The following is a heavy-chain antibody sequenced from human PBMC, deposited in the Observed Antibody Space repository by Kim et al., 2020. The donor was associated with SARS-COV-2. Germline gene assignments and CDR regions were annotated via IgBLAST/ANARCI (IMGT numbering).Heavy chain of an antibody. V-gene: IGHV1-2*02. Sequence: ASVKVSCKASGYTFTGYYMHWVRQAPGQGLEWMGWINPNSGGTNYAQKFQGRVTMTRDTSISTAYMELSRLRSDDTAVYYCARGGTIFGVVMRGFDPWGQGTLVTVSS. CDR1: GYTFTGYY. CDR3: ARGGTIFGVVMRGFDP. J-gene: IGHJ5*02. D-gene: IGHD3-3*01. CDR2: INPNSGGT.